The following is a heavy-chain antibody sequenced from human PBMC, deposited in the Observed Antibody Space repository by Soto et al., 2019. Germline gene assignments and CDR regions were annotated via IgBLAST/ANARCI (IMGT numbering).Heavy chain of an antibody. Sequence: SGPTLVNPTQTLTLTCTFSGFSLTTSGVGVGWIRQPPGKALEWLALIYWDDDKRYSPSLKSRLTITKDTSKNQVVLTMTNMDPVDTATYYCAHNSCAYDYFDYWGQGTLVTVPQ. CDR2: IYWDDDK. CDR3: AHNSCAYDYFDY. J-gene: IGHJ4*02. D-gene: IGHD5-12*01. CDR1: GFSLTTSGVG. V-gene: IGHV2-5*02.